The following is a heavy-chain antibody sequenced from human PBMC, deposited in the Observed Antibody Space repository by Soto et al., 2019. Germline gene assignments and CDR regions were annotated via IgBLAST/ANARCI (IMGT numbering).Heavy chain of an antibody. Sequence: ASVKVSCKASGYTFTSYGISWVRQAPGQGLEWMGWIRPYNGNTNYAQKLQGRVTMTTDTSTSTAYMELRTRPSTIVRAIRISQLDGVCWG. CDR2: IRPYNGNT. CDR1: GYTFTSYG. D-gene: IGHD2-21*01. V-gene: IGHV1-18*01. CDR3: SQLDGVC. J-gene: IGHJ1*01.